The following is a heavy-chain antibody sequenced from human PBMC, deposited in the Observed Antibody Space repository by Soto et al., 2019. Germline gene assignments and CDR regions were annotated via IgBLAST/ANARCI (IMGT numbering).Heavy chain of an antibody. CDR2: IIPLFGTT. J-gene: IGHJ5*02. V-gene: IGHV1-69*01. CDR3: ARASMHGSSWYFWFDP. Sequence: QVQLVQSGAELRKPGSSVKVSCKSSGGTFSRHAINWVRQAPGHGLEWLGGIIPLFGTTNYAQKFKGRLTITADESTNTTYMELSSRKSEDAAVYYCARASMHGSSWYFWFDPWGQGTLVTVSS. CDR1: GGTFSRHA. D-gene: IGHD6-13*01.